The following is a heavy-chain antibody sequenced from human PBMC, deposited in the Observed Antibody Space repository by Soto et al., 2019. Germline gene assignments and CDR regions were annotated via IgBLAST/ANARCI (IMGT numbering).Heavy chain of an antibody. CDR2: IYPGDSDT. J-gene: IGHJ3*02. CDR1: GSSFTSYW. V-gene: IGHV5-51*01. CDR3: ARRIGGGSCYSSVCAHDAFDI. Sequence: GESLKISCKCSGSSFTSYWIGWVRQMPGKGLEWMGIIYPGDSDTRYSPSFQGQVTISADKSISTAYLQWSSLKASDTAMYYCARRIGGGSCYSSVCAHDAFDIWGQGTMVTVSS. D-gene: IGHD2-15*01.